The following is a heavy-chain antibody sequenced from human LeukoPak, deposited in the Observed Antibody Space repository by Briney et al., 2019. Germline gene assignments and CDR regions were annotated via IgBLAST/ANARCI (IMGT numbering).Heavy chain of an antibody. D-gene: IGHD3-9*01. Sequence: PGGSLRLSCAASGFTFSSYWMSWVRQAPGKGLEWVANIKQDGSEKYYVDSVKGRFTISRDNAKNSLYLQMNSLRAEDTAVYYCARMGRYYDILTGYYLPRYYFEFWGQGTLVTVYS. J-gene: IGHJ4*02. V-gene: IGHV3-7*01. CDR2: IKQDGSEK. CDR3: ARMGRYYDILTGYYLPRYYFEF. CDR1: GFTFSSYW.